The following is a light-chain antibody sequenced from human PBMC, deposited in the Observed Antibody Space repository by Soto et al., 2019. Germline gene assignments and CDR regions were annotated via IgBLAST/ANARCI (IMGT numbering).Light chain of an antibody. V-gene: IGLV2-18*02. CDR1: SSDVGSSNG. CDR3: SSYTSSNTYV. Sequence: QSVLTQPPSVSGSPGQSVAISCTGTSSDVGSSNGVSWYQQPPGTAPKLMIYDVSNRPSGVPDRFSGSKSGNTASLTISGLQAEDEADYYCSSYTSSNTYVFGTGTKVTV. CDR2: DVS. J-gene: IGLJ1*01.